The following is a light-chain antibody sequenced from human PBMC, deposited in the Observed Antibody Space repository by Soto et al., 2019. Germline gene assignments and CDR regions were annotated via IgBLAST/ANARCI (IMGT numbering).Light chain of an antibody. Sequence: DIQMTQSPSSLSASVADRVNITLRASHTLISYLNWYPQKPGTVPKLGIYATANLQSGGPSRFRGRGFVTDFTLTISTLQPEDFATYYCQQSFTTPSFGQGTRLEIK. CDR3: QQSFTTPS. CDR1: HTLISY. J-gene: IGKJ5*01. CDR2: ATA. V-gene: IGKV1-39*01.